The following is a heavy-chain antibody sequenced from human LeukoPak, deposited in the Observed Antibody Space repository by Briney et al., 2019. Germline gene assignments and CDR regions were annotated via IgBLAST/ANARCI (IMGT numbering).Heavy chain of an antibody. CDR1: GFTFSDHY. D-gene: IGHD4-23*01. Sequence: GGSLRLSCAASGFTFSDHYMSRIRQAPGKGLEWLLYIGGSGKSIFYADSVKGRFTVSRDNAKNSQYLRMNSLSVDDTAVYFCARRNDFGGKLDYWGQGTLVTVS. J-gene: IGHJ4*02. V-gene: IGHV3-11*01. CDR3: ARRNDFGGKLDY. CDR2: IGGSGKSI.